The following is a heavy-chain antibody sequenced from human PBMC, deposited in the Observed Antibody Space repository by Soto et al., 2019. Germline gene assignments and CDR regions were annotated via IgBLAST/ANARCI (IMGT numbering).Heavy chain of an antibody. CDR1: GFTFSSYG. J-gene: IGHJ6*02. Sequence: QVQLVESGGGVVQPGRSLRLSCAASGFTFSSYGMHWVRQAPGKGLEWVAVIWYDGSNKYYADSVKGRFTISRDNSKNTLYLQMNSLRAEDTAVYYCARDDEMASEEYYYYGMDVWGQGTTVTVSS. CDR2: IWYDGSNK. D-gene: IGHD2-8*01. CDR3: ARDDEMASEEYYYYGMDV. V-gene: IGHV3-33*01.